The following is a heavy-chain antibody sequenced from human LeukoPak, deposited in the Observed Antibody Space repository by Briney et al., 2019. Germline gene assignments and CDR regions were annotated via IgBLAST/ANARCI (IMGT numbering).Heavy chain of an antibody. D-gene: IGHD2-8*01. J-gene: IGHJ3*02. CDR2: IITILGIA. CDR1: GCTFSSYA. CDR3: ATGILYGEAFDI. Sequence: SVTVSCTASGCTFSSYAISWVRQAPGQGHEWKGMIITILGIATYAQKFQGRVTITADKSTSTAYMELSSQRSEDTAVYHCATGILYGEAFDIWGQGTKVTVSS. V-gene: IGHV1-69*04.